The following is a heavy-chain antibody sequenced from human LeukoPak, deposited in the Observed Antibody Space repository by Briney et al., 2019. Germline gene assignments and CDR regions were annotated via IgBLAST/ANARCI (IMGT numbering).Heavy chain of an antibody. CDR2: SNPNSGGT. J-gene: IGHJ5*02. CDR1: GYTFSGCY. V-gene: IGHV1-2*02. D-gene: IGHD6-6*01. Sequence: GASVKVSCNASGYTFSGCYMHWGRQAPGQGLEWMGWSNPNSGGTNYARKFQGRVTMTRDTSISTAYMELSRLRSDDTAVYYCARDRIAARPSGGEGWFDPWGQGTLVTVSS. CDR3: ARDRIAARPSGGEGWFDP.